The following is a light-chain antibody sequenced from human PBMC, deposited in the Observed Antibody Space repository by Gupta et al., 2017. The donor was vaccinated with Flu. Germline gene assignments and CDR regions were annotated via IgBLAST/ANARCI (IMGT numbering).Light chain of an antibody. CDR2: WAS. J-gene: IGKJ4*01. CDR3: HQHYTIPIT. CDR1: QSVLAHSKNKKH. V-gene: IGKV4-1*01. Sequence: SLGEKATFTCKSSQSVLAHSKNKKHLAWYQQKPGHPPKLLVSWASNRECGVPDRFSGNGSVTDFTLTISSLQAEDVALYYCHQHYTIPITFGGGTRVEIK.